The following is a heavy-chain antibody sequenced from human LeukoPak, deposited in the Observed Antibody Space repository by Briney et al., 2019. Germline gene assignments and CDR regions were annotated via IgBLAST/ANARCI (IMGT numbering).Heavy chain of an antibody. V-gene: IGHV4-39*07. D-gene: IGHD6-13*01. CDR1: GGSISSSSYY. CDR3: ARDVAAAGLGDDAFDI. CDR2: IYYSGST. J-gene: IGHJ3*02. Sequence: SETLSLTCTVSGGSISSSSYYWGWIRQPPGKGLEWIGSIYYSGSTYYNPSLKSRVTISVDTSKNQLSLKLSSVTAADTAVYYCARDVAAAGLGDDAFDIWGQGTMVTVSS.